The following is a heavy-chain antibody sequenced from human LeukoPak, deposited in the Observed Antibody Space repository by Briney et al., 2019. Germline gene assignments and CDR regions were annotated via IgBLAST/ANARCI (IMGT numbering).Heavy chain of an antibody. CDR1: XYA. D-gene: IGHD4-17*01. Sequence: XYAISWXRQAPGQGLEWMGGIIPIFGTANYAQKFQGRVTITTDESTSTAYMELSSLRSEDTAVYYCASGYGDYYYYYMDVWGKGTTVTVSS. CDR3: ASGYGDYYYYYMDV. J-gene: IGHJ6*03. V-gene: IGHV1-69*05. CDR2: IIPIFGTA.